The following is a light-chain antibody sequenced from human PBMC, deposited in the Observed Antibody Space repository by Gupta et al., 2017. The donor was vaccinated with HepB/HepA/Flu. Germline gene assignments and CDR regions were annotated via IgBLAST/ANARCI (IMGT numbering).Light chain of an antibody. CDR1: SSDVGGYNY. CDR2: DVS. V-gene: IGLV2-14*03. Sequence: QSALPQPAPVSGSPGPSITISCTGTSSDVGGYNYVSWYQQHPGKAPKLMIYDVSNRPSGVSNRFSGSKSGNTASLTISGLQAEDEADYYCSSYTSSSTLVVFGGGTKLTVL. CDR3: SSYTSSSTLVV. J-gene: IGLJ2*01.